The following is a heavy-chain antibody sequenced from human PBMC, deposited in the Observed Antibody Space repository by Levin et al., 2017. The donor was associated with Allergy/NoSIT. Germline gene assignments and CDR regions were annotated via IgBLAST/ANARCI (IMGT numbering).Heavy chain of an antibody. J-gene: IGHJ4*02. CDR1: GFTFSSYA. Sequence: GGSLRLSCAASGFTFSSYAMSWVRQAPGKGLECVSGISGSGVSTYYADSVKGRFTISRDNSKNTLYLQMNSLRAEDTAVYYCAKAAEQWLVRIDYWGQGTPVTVSS. CDR3: AKAAEQWLVRIDY. CDR2: ISGSGVST. V-gene: IGHV3-23*01. D-gene: IGHD6-19*01.